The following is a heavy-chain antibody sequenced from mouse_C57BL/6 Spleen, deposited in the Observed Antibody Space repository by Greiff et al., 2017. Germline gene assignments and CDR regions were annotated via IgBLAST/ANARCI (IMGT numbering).Heavy chain of an antibody. CDR3: ARDLYPYYAMDY. CDR1: GFTFSDSY. CDR2: LNYDGSSP. V-gene: IGHV5-16*01. D-gene: IGHD2-1*01. Sequence: EVNVVESEGGLVQPGSSMKLSCTASGFTFSDSYMAWVRQVPETGLEWVATLNYDGSSPYYLDSLKSRFIISRDNAKNILYLQMSSLKSEDTATYYCARDLYPYYAMDYWGQGTSVTVSS. J-gene: IGHJ4*01.